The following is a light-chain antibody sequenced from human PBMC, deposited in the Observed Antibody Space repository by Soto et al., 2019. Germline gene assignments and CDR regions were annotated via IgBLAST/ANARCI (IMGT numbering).Light chain of an antibody. CDR2: AAS. CDR3: QKYNSVPVLG. V-gene: IGKV1-27*01. CDR1: QGISNY. Sequence: DVQMTQSPSSLSASIGDRVTITCRASQGISNYLAWYQQKPGKVPKLLIYAASTLQSGVPSRFSGSGSGTDFTLTISSLQPEDVATYYCQKYNSVPVLGLGGGTKVDIK. J-gene: IGKJ4*01.